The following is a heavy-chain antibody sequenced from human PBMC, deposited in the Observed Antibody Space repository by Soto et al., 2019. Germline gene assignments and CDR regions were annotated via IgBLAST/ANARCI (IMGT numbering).Heavy chain of an antibody. D-gene: IGHD3-22*01. J-gene: IGHJ6*02. Sequence: GESLKISCKGSGYSFTSYWISWVRQRPAKGLECLGGIDTNDSYTNYSPSFQGHVTISGDKSISTAYLQWSSLKASNTAIHYCARHRHFGPYDSSGYDTPYYYYGMDVPGQGRMGTGSS. CDR3: ARHRHFGPYDSSGYDTPYYYYGMDV. CDR2: IDTNDSYT. CDR1: GYSFTSYW. V-gene: IGHV5-10-1*01.